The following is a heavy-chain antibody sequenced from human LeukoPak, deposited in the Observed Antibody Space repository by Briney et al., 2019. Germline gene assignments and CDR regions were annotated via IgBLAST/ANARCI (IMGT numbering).Heavy chain of an antibody. CDR3: ARVFQKQLSDY. D-gene: IGHD6-13*01. J-gene: IGHJ4*02. CDR1: GYTFTSYD. CDR2: INPNSGGT. Sequence: ASVKVSCKASGYTFTSYDVNWVRQATGQGLEWMGWINPNSGGTNYARKFQGRVTMTRDTSISTAYMELSRLRSDDTAVYYCARVFQKQLSDYWGQGSLVTVSS. V-gene: IGHV1-2*02.